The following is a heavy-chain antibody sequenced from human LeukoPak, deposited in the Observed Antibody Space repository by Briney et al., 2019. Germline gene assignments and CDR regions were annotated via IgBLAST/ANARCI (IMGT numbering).Heavy chain of an antibody. CDR3: ARKPGDDFRVGGAIGY. V-gene: IGHV1-2*02. J-gene: IGHJ4*02. CDR2: INPNSGGT. CDR1: GYTFTSYY. Sequence: GASVKVSCKASGYTFTSYYMHWVRQAPGQGLEWMGWINPNSGGTNYAQKFQGRVTMTRDTSISTAYMELSRLRSDDTAVYYCARKPGDDFRVGGAIGYWGQGTLVTVSS. D-gene: IGHD5-12*01.